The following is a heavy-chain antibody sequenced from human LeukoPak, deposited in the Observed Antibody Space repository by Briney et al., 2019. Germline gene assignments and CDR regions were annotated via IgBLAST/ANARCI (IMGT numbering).Heavy chain of an antibody. V-gene: IGHV4-39*01. D-gene: IGHD6-6*01. J-gene: IGHJ4*02. Sequence: SETLSLTCTVSRGSISNSGYYWGWIRQPPGKGLEWIGSIYYSGSTYYNPSLKSRVTISVDTSKNQFSLKLSSVTAADTAVYYCARLDRSGSSSDNWGQGTLVTVSS. CDR2: IYYSGST. CDR3: ARLDRSGSSSDN. CDR1: RGSISNSGYY.